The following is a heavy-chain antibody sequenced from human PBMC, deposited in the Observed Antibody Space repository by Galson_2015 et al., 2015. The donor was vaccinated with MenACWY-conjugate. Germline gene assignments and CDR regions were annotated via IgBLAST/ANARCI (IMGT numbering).Heavy chain of an antibody. Sequence: SETLSLTCIVSGGSISSYYWNWIRQPPGMRLEWIGYIYSSGTTSGTVNYNPSFKSRVTISVDTSKNQFSLKLSSVTAADTAVYYCARGEHDFWSGYHFDNWGQGTLVTVSS. V-gene: IGHV4-59*01. CDR3: ARGEHDFWSGYHFDN. J-gene: IGHJ4*02. CDR1: GGSISSYY. CDR2: IYSSGTTSGTV. D-gene: IGHD3-3*01.